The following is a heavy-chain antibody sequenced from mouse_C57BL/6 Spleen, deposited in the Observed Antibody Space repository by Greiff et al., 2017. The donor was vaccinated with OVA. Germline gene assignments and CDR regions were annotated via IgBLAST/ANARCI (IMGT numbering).Heavy chain of an antibody. Sequence: EVQLVESGGGLVQPKGSLKLSCAASGFSFNTYAMNWVRQAPGKGLEWVARIRSKSNNYATYYADSVKDRFTISSDDAERMRYRQMNNLRTADTARYYCVRHGDGYWDYFDYWGQGTTLTVSS. J-gene: IGHJ2*01. D-gene: IGHD2-3*01. CDR2: IRSKSNNYAT. V-gene: IGHV10-1*01. CDR3: VRHGDGYWDYFDY. CDR1: GFSFNTYA.